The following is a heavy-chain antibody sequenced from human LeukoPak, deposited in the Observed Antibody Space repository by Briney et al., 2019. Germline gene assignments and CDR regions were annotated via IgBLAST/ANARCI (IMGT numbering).Heavy chain of an antibody. CDR3: ARHGNWDPFDY. D-gene: IGHD7-27*01. J-gene: IGHJ4*02. V-gene: IGHV4-39*01. CDR1: GDSLNSSDYY. Sequence: PSETLSLTCTVSGDSLNSSDYYWAWIRQPPGEGLEWIATIYYSGSTYYKPSLKSRLTISVDSSKNQFSLKMNSVTAADTAVYYCARHGNWDPFDYWGQGTLVTVSS. CDR2: IYYSGST.